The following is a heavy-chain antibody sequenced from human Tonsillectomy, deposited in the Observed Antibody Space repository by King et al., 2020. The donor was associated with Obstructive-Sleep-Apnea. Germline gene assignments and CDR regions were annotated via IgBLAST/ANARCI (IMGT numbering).Heavy chain of an antibody. CDR3: AKFVRSGYGFVLGSDYFDY. CDR1: GFTFSSYA. Sequence: VQLVESGGGLVQPGGSLRLSCAASGFTFSSYAMSWVRQAPGKGLGGVSVISGSGGSTYYADSVKGRFTISRDNSKNTLYRQMNSLRAEDTAVYYCAKFVRSGYGFVLGSDYFDYWGQGTLVTVSS. V-gene: IGHV3-23*04. J-gene: IGHJ4*02. CDR2: ISGSGGST. D-gene: IGHD5-18*01.